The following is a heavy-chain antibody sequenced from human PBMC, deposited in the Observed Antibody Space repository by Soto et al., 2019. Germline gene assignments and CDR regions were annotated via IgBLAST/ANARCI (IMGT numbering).Heavy chain of an antibody. J-gene: IGHJ4*02. CDR3: ARQNYYDSSGYYS. Sequence: PGESLKISCKGSGYSVTSYWIGWVRQMPGKGLEWMGIIYPGDSDTRYSPSFQGQVTISADKSISTAYLQWSSLKASDTAMYYCARQNYYDSSGYYSWXQGTLVTVSS. D-gene: IGHD3-22*01. CDR2: IYPGDSDT. V-gene: IGHV5-51*01. CDR1: GYSVTSYW.